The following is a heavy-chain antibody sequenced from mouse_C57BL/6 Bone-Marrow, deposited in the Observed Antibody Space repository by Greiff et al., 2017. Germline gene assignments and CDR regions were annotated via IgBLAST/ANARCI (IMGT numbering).Heavy chain of an antibody. D-gene: IGHD1-1*01. V-gene: IGHV7-3*01. CDR2: IRNKANGYTT. Sequence: DVMLVESGGGLVQPGGSLSLSCAASGFTFTDYYMSWVRQPPGKALEWLGFIRNKANGYTTEYSASVKGRFTISRDNSQSILYLQMNALRAEDSATYYCARYGSGYEAGFGYWGQGTVVTVS. J-gene: IGHJ3*01. CDR3: ARYGSGYEAGFGY. CDR1: GFTFTDYY.